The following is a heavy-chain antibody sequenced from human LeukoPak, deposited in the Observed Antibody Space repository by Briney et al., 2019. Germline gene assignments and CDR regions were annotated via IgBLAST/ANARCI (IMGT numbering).Heavy chain of an antibody. CDR1: GYTFTSYY. J-gene: IGHJ5*02. V-gene: IGHV1-46*01. Sequence: GASVKVSCKASGYTFTSYYMHWVRQAPGQGLEWMGIINPSGGSTSYAQKFQGRVTMTGDTSTSTVYMELSSLRSEDTAVYYCARSVANRGPHPWGQGTLVTVSS. CDR3: ARSVANRGPHP. D-gene: IGHD1-14*01. CDR2: INPSGGST.